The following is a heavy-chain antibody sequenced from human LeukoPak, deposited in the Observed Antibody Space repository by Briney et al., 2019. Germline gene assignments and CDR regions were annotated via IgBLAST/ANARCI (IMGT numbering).Heavy chain of an antibody. Sequence: SETLSLTCTVSGGSISSSSYYWGWIRQPPGKGLEWIGSIYYSGSTYYNPSLKSRVTISVDTSKNQFSLKLSSVTAADTAVYYCARVSSSWYDQFDYWGQGTLVTVSS. CDR1: GGSISSSSYY. CDR2: IYYSGST. V-gene: IGHV4-39*01. CDR3: ARVSSSWYDQFDY. D-gene: IGHD6-13*01. J-gene: IGHJ4*02.